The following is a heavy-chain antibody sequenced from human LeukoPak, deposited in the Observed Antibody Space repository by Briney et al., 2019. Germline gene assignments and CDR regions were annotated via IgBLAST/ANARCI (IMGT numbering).Heavy chain of an antibody. CDR3: SSWYSYFDD. J-gene: IGHJ4*02. CDR2: ITYDGSNK. Sequence: PGGSLRLSCAASGFTFSSYAMNWVRQAPGKGLEWVAGITYDGSNKYYADKVKGRFTISRDNSKNTPYLQMNSLRSEDTAVYPPSSWYSYFDDWGQGTPVTVSS. D-gene: IGHD6-13*01. V-gene: IGHV3-30-3*01. CDR1: GFTFSSYA.